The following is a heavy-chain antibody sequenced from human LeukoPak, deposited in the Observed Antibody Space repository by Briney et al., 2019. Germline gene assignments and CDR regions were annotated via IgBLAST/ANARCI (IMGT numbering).Heavy chain of an antibody. CDR2: IWFDGNNK. CDR1: GFTFSNYG. J-gene: IGHJ3*01. V-gene: IGHV3-33*01. CDR3: ARDLGLQNDYGDYGGWFDP. Sequence: GGSLRLSCAASGFTFSNYGMHWVRQAPGKGLEWVAVIWFDGNNKYYADSVKGRFTISRDNSKNTLYLQMNSLRAEDTAVYYCARDLGLQNDYGDYGGWFDPWGQGTMVTVS. D-gene: IGHD4-17*01.